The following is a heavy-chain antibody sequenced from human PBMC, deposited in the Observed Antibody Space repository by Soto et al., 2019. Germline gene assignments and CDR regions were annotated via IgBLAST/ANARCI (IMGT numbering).Heavy chain of an antibody. D-gene: IGHD6-13*01. CDR2: IYYSGST. J-gene: IGHJ4*02. CDR1: GGSISSSSYY. CDR3: WTLSPGYSSSDFDY. V-gene: IGHV4-39*01. Sequence: SETLSLTCTVSGGSISSSSYYWGWIRQPPGKGLEWIGSIYYSGSTYYNPSLKSRVTISVDTSKNQFSLKLSSVTAADTAVYYCWTLSPGYSSSDFDYWGQGTLVTVSS.